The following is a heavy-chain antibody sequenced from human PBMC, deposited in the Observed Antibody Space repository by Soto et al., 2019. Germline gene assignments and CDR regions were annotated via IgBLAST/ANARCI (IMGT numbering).Heavy chain of an antibody. CDR2: INPDHGNT. CDR3: AKDRIIMIQGVLLLHF. D-gene: IGHD3-10*01. CDR1: GYTFTNYA. Sequence: QVQLVQSGAEGKKPGASGKISCKASGYTFTNYALHWVRQAPGQRLEWMGWINPDHGNTKYSQKSQGRVSITTDTSANTAYMALRSLRSEDTAVYYCAKDRIIMIQGVLLLHFWGQGSLVTVSS. J-gene: IGHJ4*02. V-gene: IGHV1-3*01.